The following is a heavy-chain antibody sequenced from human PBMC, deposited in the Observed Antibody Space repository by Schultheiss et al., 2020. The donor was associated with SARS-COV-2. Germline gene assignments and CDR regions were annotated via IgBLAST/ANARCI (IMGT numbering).Heavy chain of an antibody. V-gene: IGHV4-38-2*02. CDR2: IYHSGST. Sequence: SETLSLTCTVSGGSISSYYWGWIRQPPGKGLEWIGSIYHSGSTYYNPSLKSRVTISVDTSKNQFSLKLSSVTAADTAVYYCARNPPITMVRGTPGAFDIWGQGTMVTVSS. D-gene: IGHD3-10*01. CDR1: GGSISSYY. CDR3: ARNPPITMVRGTPGAFDI. J-gene: IGHJ3*02.